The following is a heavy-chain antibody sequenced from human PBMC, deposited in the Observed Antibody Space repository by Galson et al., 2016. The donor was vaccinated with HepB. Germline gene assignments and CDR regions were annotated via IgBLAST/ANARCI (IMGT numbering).Heavy chain of an antibody. CDR3: ARGNGRDPRSNGMDV. D-gene: IGHD2-15*01. CDR1: GFTFSNYY. CDR2: ISSISTHT. Sequence: SLRLSCAASGFTFSNYYMSWIRQAPGKGLEWVSYISSISTHTNYADSMKGRFSISRDNAKNSLYLQMNSLRAEDTAVYYCARGNGRDPRSNGMDVWGQGTTVTVSS. J-gene: IGHJ6*02. V-gene: IGHV3-11*05.